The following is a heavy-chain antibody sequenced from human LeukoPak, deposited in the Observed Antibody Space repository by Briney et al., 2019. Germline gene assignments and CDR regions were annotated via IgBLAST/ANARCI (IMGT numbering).Heavy chain of an antibody. CDR2: ISSNGGST. J-gene: IGHJ1*01. Sequence: GGSVRLSCSVSGFTFSRYAMHWVRQTPGKGLEHVSGISSNGGSTYYADSVKGRFTISRDNSKNTVYLQMSSLRAEDTAVYYCVGDGRDGYHKYFYHWGQGTLVTVSS. CDR1: GFTFSRYA. D-gene: IGHD5-24*01. V-gene: IGHV3-64D*09. CDR3: VGDGRDGYHKYFYH.